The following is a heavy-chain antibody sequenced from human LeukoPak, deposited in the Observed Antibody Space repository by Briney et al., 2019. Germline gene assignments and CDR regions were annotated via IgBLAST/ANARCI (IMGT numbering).Heavy chain of an antibody. CDR1: DSTFSSFS. CDR3: ARDRSTSRYYHGMDV. D-gene: IGHD2-2*01. Sequence: PGGSLRLSCAASDSTFSSFSMRWVRQAPGKGLFWVAAISSRSAHIYYADSVKGRFTISRDNAKKSLYLEMNNLRADDTAVYYCARDRSTSRYYHGMDVWGPGTTAIVSS. CDR2: ISSRSAHI. V-gene: IGHV3-21*01. J-gene: IGHJ6*02.